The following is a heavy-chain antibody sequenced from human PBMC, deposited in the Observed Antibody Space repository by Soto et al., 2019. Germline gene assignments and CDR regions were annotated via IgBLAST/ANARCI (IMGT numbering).Heavy chain of an antibody. V-gene: IGHV4-31*03. D-gene: IGHD5-12*01. J-gene: IGHJ6*02. CDR2: IHYSGST. CDR1: GGSISSGGYY. CDR3: ARTRGYSGYDELYYYYGMDV. Sequence: PSETLSLTCTVSGGSISSGGYYWSWIRQHPGKGLEWIGYIHYSGSTYYNPSLKSRVTISVDTSKNQFSLKLSSVTAADTAVYYCARTRGYSGYDELYYYYGMDVWGQGTTVTVSS.